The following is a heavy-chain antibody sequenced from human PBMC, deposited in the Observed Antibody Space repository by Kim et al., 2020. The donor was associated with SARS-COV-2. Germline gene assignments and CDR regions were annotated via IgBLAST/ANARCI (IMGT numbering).Heavy chain of an antibody. V-gene: IGHV1-3*01. CDR2: INAGTGYT. Sequence: ASVKVSCKASGYTFTNYAMHWVRQAPGQRLEWMGWINAGTGYTKYSQKFQGRVTITRDTSASAVYMELSSLRSEDTAVYYCARARGVRGVIITHEFDPWGQGTLVTVSS. J-gene: IGHJ5*02. CDR1: GYTFTNYA. CDR3: ARARGVRGVIITHEFDP. D-gene: IGHD3-10*01.